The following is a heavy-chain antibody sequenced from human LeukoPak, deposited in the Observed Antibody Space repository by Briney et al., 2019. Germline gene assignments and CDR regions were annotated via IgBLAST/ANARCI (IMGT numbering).Heavy chain of an antibody. J-gene: IGHJ4*02. Sequence: PGGSLRISCAASGFTFSSYAMSWVRQAPGKGLEWVSAISGSGGSTYYADSVKGRFTISRDNSKNTLYLQMNSLRAEDTAVYYCARDLGSGSYRGDGGFDYWGQGTLVTVSP. CDR1: GFTFSSYA. CDR2: ISGSGGST. D-gene: IGHD1-26*01. CDR3: ARDLGSGSYRGDGGFDY. V-gene: IGHV3-23*01.